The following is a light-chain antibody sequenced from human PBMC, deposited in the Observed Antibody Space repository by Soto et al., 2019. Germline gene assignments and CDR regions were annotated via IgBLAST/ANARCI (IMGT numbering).Light chain of an antibody. V-gene: IGKV1-17*01. CDR3: QHYKMYSPWT. CDR2: DVS. Sequence: IRMTQSPSSLSASTGDRVTITCRASQGIRNDLGWYQQRPGKAPKLLIYDVSSLQSGVPSRFSGSGSGTKFTLTISSLQPDDFATYYCQHYKMYSPWTFGQGTKV. J-gene: IGKJ1*01. CDR1: QGIRND.